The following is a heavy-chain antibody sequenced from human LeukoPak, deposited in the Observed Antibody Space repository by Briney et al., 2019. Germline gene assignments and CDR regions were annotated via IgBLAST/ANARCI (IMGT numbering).Heavy chain of an antibody. V-gene: IGHV4-4*09. Sequence: PSETLSLTCSVSGASISNSYWNWVRQPPGKGLEWIGYIYSSGNTNYNPSFKSRVTISVDTSKNQFSLKMTSVTAADTAVYYCANSYDGKIVPFDNWGQGALVTVSS. J-gene: IGHJ4*02. D-gene: IGHD4-23*01. CDR2: IYSSGNT. CDR3: ANSYDGKIVPFDN. CDR1: GASISNSY.